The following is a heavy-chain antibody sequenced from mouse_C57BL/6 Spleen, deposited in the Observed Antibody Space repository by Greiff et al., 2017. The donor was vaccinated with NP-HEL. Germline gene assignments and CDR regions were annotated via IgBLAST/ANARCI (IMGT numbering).Heavy chain of an antibody. CDR1: GFNIKDDY. V-gene: IGHV14-4*01. D-gene: IGHD3-2*02. CDR3: TTNSGFAY. Sequence: EVQLQQSGAELVRPGASVKLSCTASGFNIKDDYMHWVKQRPEQGLEWIGWIDPENGDTEYASKFQGKATITADTSSNTAYLQLSSLTSEDTAVYYCTTNSGFAYWGQRTLVTVSA. CDR2: IDPENGDT. J-gene: IGHJ3*01.